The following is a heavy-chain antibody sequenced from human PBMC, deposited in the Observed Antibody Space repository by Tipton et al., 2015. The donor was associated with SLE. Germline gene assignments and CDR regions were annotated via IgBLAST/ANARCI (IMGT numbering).Heavy chain of an antibody. CDR2: IRSQAYGGTT. Sequence: SLRLSCTVSGFTFGDFAMSWVRQAPGKGLEWVGFIRSQAYGGTTAYVASVKGRFTISRDDSKNIAYLQMNSLKTEDTAVYYCAPGHTSTFDYWGQGTLVTVSS. V-gene: IGHV3-49*04. CDR3: APGHTSTFDY. CDR1: GFTFGDFA. D-gene: IGHD2-21*01. J-gene: IGHJ4*02.